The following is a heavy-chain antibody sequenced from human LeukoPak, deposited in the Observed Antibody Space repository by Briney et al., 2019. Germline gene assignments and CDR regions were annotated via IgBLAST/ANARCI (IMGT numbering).Heavy chain of an antibody. V-gene: IGHV4-59*12. CDR2: IYYSGST. CDR3: ARVKYGDYVGYYYYYGMDV. Sequence: SETLSLTCTVSGGSISSYYWSWIRQPPGKGLEWIGYIYYSGSTNYNPSLKSRVTISVDTSKNQFSLKLSSVTAADTAVYYCARVKYGDYVGYYYYYGMDVWGQGTTVTVSS. D-gene: IGHD4-17*01. CDR1: GGSISSYY. J-gene: IGHJ6*02.